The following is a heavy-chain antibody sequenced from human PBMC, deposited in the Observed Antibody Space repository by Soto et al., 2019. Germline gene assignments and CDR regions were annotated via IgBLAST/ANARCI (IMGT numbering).Heavy chain of an antibody. CDR1: GFTFSSYG. CDR3: ARDSYDFWSGYHPVMDV. Sequence: GGSLRLSCAASGFTFSSYGMHWVRQAPGKGLEWVAVIWYDGSNKYYADSVKGRFTISRDNSKNTLYLQMNSLRAEDTAVYYCARDSYDFWSGYHPVMDVWGKGTTVTVSS. V-gene: IGHV3-33*01. J-gene: IGHJ6*03. D-gene: IGHD3-3*01. CDR2: IWYDGSNK.